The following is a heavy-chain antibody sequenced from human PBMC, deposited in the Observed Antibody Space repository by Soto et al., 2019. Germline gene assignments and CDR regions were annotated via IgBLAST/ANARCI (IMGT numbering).Heavy chain of an antibody. D-gene: IGHD2-2*01. J-gene: IGHJ5*02. Sequence: EVQLVESGGGLVKPGGSLRLSCAASGFSFSNYGMNWVRQAPGKGLEWVSSISSSSSYISYADSVKGRFTISRDNAKNSVYVPMNSLRAEDTAVYYCARSDCTSTSCYVVWFDPWGPGTLVTVSS. V-gene: IGHV3-21*01. CDR1: GFSFSNYG. CDR3: ARSDCTSTSCYVVWFDP. CDR2: ISSSSSYI.